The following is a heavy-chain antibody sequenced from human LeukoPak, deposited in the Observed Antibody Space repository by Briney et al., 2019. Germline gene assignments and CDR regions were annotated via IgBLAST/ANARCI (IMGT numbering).Heavy chain of an antibody. D-gene: IGHD2-2*01. J-gene: IGHJ5*02. CDR2: MTPNSGNT. CDR1: GYTVSSYD. V-gene: IGHV1-8*01. Sequence: GASVKLSGKASGYTVSSYDINWVRRATGHGLEWLGWMTPNSGNTGYAQKFQGRVTMTRNTSISTTYMELSSLRSEDTAVYYCARGVLVYCSSTSCYQRFDPWGQGTLVTVSS. CDR3: ARGVLVYCSSTSCYQRFDP.